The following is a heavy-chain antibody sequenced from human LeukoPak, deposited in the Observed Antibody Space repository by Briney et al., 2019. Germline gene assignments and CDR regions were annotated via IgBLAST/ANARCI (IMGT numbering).Heavy chain of an antibody. V-gene: IGHV1-45*02. J-gene: IGHJ4*02. CDR3: ATSLYCSSTCCLYY. CDR2: ITPFNGNT. CDR1: GYTFTYRY. Sequence: WASVKVSCKASGYTFTYRYLHWVRQAPGQALEWMGWITPFNGNTNYAQKFQDRVTITRDRSMSTAYMELSSLRSEDTAMYYCATSLYCSSTCCLYYWGQGTLVTVSS. D-gene: IGHD2-2*01.